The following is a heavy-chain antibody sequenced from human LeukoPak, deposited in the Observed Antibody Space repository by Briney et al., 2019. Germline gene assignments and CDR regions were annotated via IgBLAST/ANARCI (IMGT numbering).Heavy chain of an antibody. CDR1: GGSISSYY. V-gene: IGHV4-59*08. D-gene: IGHD6-13*01. CDR2: IYYSGST. CDR3: ATYSSSWYGFDY. J-gene: IGHJ4*02. Sequence: SETLSLTCTVSGGSISSYYWSWIRQPPGKGLEWIGYIYYSGSTNYNPSLKSRVTMSVGTSKNQFSLKLNSVTAADTAVCYCATYSSSWYGFDYWGQGTLVTVSS.